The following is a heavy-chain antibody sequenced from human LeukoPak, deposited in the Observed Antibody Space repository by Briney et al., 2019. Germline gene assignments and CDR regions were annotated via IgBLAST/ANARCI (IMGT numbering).Heavy chain of an antibody. Sequence: GGSLRLSCAASGFTFDDYAMHWVRQAPGKGLEWVSGISWNSGSIGYADSVKGRFTISRDNSKNTLYLQMNSLRAEDTAVYYCAKRPEGGSYYYDDSGYSFDYWGQGTLVTVSS. J-gene: IGHJ4*02. CDR3: AKRPEGGSYYYDDSGYSFDY. V-gene: IGHV3-9*01. CDR1: GFTFDDYA. CDR2: ISWNSGSI. D-gene: IGHD3-22*01.